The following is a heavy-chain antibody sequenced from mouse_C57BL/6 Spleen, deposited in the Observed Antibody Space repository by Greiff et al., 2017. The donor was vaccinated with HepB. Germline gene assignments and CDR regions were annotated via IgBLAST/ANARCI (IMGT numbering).Heavy chain of an antibody. CDR3: ARWEGYDPFAY. CDR2: IYPGSGNT. CDR1: GYTFTDYS. D-gene: IGHD2-2*01. V-gene: IGHV1-76*01. J-gene: IGHJ3*01. Sequence: QVQLKESGAELVRPGASVKLSCKASGYTFTDYSINWVKQRPGQGLEWIARIYPGSGNTYYNEKLKGKATLTAEKSSSTASMQLSSLTSEDSAVYFCARWEGYDPFAYWGQGTLVTVSA.